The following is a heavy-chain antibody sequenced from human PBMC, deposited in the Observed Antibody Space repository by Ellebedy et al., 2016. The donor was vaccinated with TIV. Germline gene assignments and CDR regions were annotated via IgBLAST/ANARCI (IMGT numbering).Heavy chain of an antibody. CDR2: ISSSSSTI. Sequence: GESLKISXAASGFTFSSYSMNWVRQAPGKGLEWVSYISSSSSTIYYADSVKGRFTISRDNAKNSLYLQMNSLRAEDTAVYYCARDFDIVVVVAASDYGMDVWGQGTTVTVSS. J-gene: IGHJ6*02. D-gene: IGHD2-15*01. CDR3: ARDFDIVVVVAASDYGMDV. CDR1: GFTFSSYS. V-gene: IGHV3-48*04.